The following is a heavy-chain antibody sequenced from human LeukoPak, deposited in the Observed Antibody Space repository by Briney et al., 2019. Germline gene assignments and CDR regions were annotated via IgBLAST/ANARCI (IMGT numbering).Heavy chain of an antibody. CDR1: GFTFNDYG. D-gene: IGHD6-19*01. Sequence: GGSLRLSCVASGFTFNDYGMHWVRQAPGKGLEWVSGISWNSGSIGYADSVKGRFTISRDNAKNSLYLQMNSLRPEDTALYYCAEGMEGIAVEWGQGTLVTVSS. CDR2: ISWNSGSI. J-gene: IGHJ4*02. V-gene: IGHV3-9*01. CDR3: AEGMEGIAVE.